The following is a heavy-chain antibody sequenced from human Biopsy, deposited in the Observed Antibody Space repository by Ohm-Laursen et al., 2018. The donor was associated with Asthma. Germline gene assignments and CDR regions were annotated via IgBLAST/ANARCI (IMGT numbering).Heavy chain of an antibody. D-gene: IGHD1-20*01. CDR2: IDQSGYT. V-gene: IGHV4-34*01. CDR3: ARAAITGIRGWFDP. J-gene: IGHJ5*02. CDR1: GGYLTGHY. Sequence: SETLSLTCTVYGGYLTGHYWNWIRQPPGKGLEWIGEIDQSGYTNYNPSLKSRVTISADTSKNQFHLNLSSVTAADTAVYFCARAAITGIRGWFDPWGQGTQVTVS.